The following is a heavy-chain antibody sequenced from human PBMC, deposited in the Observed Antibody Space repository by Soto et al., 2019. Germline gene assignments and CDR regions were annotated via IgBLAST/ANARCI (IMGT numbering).Heavy chain of an antibody. D-gene: IGHD6-19*01. CDR1: GFTFSSYA. J-gene: IGHJ4*02. Sequence: GGSLRLSCAASGFTFSSYAMSWVRQAPGQRLEWVSAISGSGGSTYYADSVKGRFTISRDNSKNTLYLQMNSLRAEDTAVYYCARKPRIAVGAGWTHFDYWGQGTLVTVSS. V-gene: IGHV3-23*01. CDR3: ARKPRIAVGAGWTHFDY. CDR2: ISGSGGST.